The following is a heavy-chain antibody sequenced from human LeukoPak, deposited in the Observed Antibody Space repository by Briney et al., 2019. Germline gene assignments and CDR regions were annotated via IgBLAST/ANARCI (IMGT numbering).Heavy chain of an antibody. CDR2: IYYSGST. Sequence: SETLSLTCTVSGASISSGGYYRSWIRQHPGKGLEWIGYIYYSGSTYYNPSLKSRVTISVDTSKNQFSLKLRSVTAVDTAVYYCARGWFDPWGQGTLVTVSS. CDR3: ARGWFDP. J-gene: IGHJ5*02. CDR1: GASISSGGYY. V-gene: IGHV4-31*03.